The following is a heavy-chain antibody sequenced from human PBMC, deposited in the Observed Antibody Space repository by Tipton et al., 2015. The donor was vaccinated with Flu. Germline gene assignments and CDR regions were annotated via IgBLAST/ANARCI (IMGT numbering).Heavy chain of an antibody. V-gene: IGHV4-38-2*01. CDR1: GDSVRSSGYY. Sequence: GLVKPSETLSLTCVVSGDSVRSSGYYWGWIRQPPGKGLEWIGNTFHSGETYLNPSLKSRVTISIDTSRNQFSLRLSSVTAADTAVYYCARRDFSNYVSDPKNWFDPWGQGTLVTVSS. CDR2: TFHSGET. J-gene: IGHJ5*02. D-gene: IGHD4-11*01. CDR3: ARRDFSNYVSDPKNWFDP.